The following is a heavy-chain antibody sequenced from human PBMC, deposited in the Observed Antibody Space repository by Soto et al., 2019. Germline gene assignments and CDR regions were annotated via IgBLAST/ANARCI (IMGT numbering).Heavy chain of an antibody. CDR1: GGTFSSYA. D-gene: IGHD3-10*01. J-gene: IGHJ5*02. V-gene: IGHV1-69*01. Sequence: QVQLVQSGAEVKKPGSSVKVSCKASGGTFSSYAISWVRQAPGQGLEWMGGIIPIFGTANYAQKFQGRVTITADESTSTASMELSSLRSEDTAVYYCARDGHYYGSGSYYPYNWFDPWGQGTLVTVSS. CDR3: ARDGHYYGSGSYYPYNWFDP. CDR2: IIPIFGTA.